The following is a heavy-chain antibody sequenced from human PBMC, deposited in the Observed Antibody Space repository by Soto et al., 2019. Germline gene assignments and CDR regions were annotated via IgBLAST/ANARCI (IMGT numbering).Heavy chain of an antibody. J-gene: IGHJ4*02. CDR3: ANLLPESRRYFDS. Sequence: PSETLSLTCTVSGGSISSGGYYWSWIRQFPGKGLEWIGYIYYSGKTYYNPSLQSRLTISEDTSKSQFSLRLTSMTAADTAVYYCANLLPESRRYFDSWGQGILVTVSS. V-gene: IGHV4-31*03. D-gene: IGHD1-20*01. CDR1: GGSISSGGYY. CDR2: IYYSGKT.